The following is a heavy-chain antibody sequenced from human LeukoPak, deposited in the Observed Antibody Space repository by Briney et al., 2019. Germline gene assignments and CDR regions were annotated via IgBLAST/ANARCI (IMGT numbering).Heavy chain of an antibody. CDR3: AELGITMIGGV. CDR2: ISSSGSTI. V-gene: IGHV3-48*04. J-gene: IGHJ6*04. Sequence: GGSLRLSCAPSGFSFSTYWMCWVRQAPGKELEWVSYISSSGSTIYYADSVKGRFTISRDNAKNSLYLQMNSLRAEDTAVYYCAELGITMIGGVWGKGTTVTISS. D-gene: IGHD3-10*02. CDR1: GFSFSTYW.